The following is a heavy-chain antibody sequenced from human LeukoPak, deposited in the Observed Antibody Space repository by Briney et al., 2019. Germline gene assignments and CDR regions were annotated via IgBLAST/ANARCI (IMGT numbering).Heavy chain of an antibody. Sequence: KPSETLSLTCTVSGGSTSSYYWSWIRQPPGKGLEWIGYIYNSGSTNYNPSLKSRVTISVDTSKNQFSLKLSSVTAADTAVYYCARVSATYCGGDCPKASYYYYYMDVWGKGTTVTISS. J-gene: IGHJ6*03. CDR2: IYNSGST. CDR1: GGSTSSYY. D-gene: IGHD2-21*02. CDR3: ARVSATYCGGDCPKASYYYYYMDV. V-gene: IGHV4-59*08.